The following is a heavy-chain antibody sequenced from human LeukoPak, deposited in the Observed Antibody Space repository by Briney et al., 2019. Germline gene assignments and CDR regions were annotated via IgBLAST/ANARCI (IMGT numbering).Heavy chain of an antibody. Sequence: SETLSLTCTVSGYSISSGYYWGWIRQPPGKGLEWIGSIYHSGSTYYNPSLKSRVTISVDTSKNQFSLKLSSVTAADTAVYYCARVHYDSSGYCHDYWGQGTLVTVSS. CDR1: GYSISSGYY. CDR3: ARVHYDSSGYCHDY. V-gene: IGHV4-38-2*02. D-gene: IGHD3-22*01. J-gene: IGHJ4*02. CDR2: IYHSGST.